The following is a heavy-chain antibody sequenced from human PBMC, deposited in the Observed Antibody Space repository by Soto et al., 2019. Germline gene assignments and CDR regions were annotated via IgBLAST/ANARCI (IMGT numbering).Heavy chain of an antibody. D-gene: IGHD2-2*01. J-gene: IGHJ4*02. CDR2: IAGKANTYAT. CDR3: TRQDCSSASCNESY. V-gene: IGHV3-73*01. CDR1: GFTFSGSV. Sequence: GGSLRLSCAASGFTFSGSVMHWFRQASGKGLEWVGRIAGKANTYATAYAASVKGRFTISRDDSKNTAYLQMNSLKTEDTAMYYFTRQDCSSASCNESYCGQGTLVTVSS.